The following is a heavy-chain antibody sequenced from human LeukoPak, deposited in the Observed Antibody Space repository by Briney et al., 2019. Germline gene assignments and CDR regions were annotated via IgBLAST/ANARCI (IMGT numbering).Heavy chain of an antibody. CDR3: AKVEINCDILTGYYDY. CDR2: ISGSGGST. J-gene: IGHJ4*02. CDR1: GFTFSSYA. D-gene: IGHD3-9*01. Sequence: QSGGSLRLSCAASGFTFSSYAMSWVRQAPGKGLEWVSAISGSGGSTYYADSVKGRFTISRDNSKNTLYLQMNSLRAEDTAVNYCAKVEINCDILTGYYDYWGQGTLVTVSS. V-gene: IGHV3-23*01.